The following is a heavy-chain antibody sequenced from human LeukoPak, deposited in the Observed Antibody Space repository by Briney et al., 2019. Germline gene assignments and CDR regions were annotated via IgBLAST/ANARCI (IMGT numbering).Heavy chain of an antibody. Sequence: ASVKVSCKASGYTFTGYYMHWVRQAPGQGLEWMGWINPNTGGTNYAQKFQGRVTMTRDTSISTAYMGLSRLRSDDTAVYYCARLVDTAMVSSAFDIWGQGTMVTVSS. V-gene: IGHV1-2*02. D-gene: IGHD5-18*01. CDR2: INPNTGGT. J-gene: IGHJ3*02. CDR1: GYTFTGYY. CDR3: ARLVDTAMVSSAFDI.